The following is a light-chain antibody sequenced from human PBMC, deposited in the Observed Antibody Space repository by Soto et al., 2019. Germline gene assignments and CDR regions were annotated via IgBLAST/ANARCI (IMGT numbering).Light chain of an antibody. CDR1: QGISNY. CDR3: QQFESLPPT. Sequence: DIQMTQSPSSLSASVGDRVTITCRASQGISNYLNWYQQKPGKVPKLLIYDASNLKTGVPSRLSGSGFGTDFTFTINNLQPEDIATYYCQQFESLPPTFGQGTKLEIK. J-gene: IGKJ2*01. V-gene: IGKV1-33*01. CDR2: DAS.